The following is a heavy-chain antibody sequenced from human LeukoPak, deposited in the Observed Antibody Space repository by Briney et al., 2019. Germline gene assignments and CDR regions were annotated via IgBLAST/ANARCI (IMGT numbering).Heavy chain of an antibody. Sequence: PGGSLRLSCAASGFTFDDYAMHWVRQSPGKGLEWVSGINWNGINIAYADSVKGRFTISRDNAKNSLYLQMNSLRAEDTALYYCAKSVAVVTATYYYYYAMDVWGQGATVTVSS. J-gene: IGHJ6*02. CDR1: GFTFDDYA. D-gene: IGHD2-21*02. CDR3: AKSVAVVTATYYYYYAMDV. CDR2: INWNGINI. V-gene: IGHV3-9*01.